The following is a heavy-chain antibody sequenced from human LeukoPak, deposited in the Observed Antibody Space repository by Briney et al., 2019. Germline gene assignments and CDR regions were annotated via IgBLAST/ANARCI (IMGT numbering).Heavy chain of an antibody. D-gene: IGHD3-16*01. Sequence: GGSLRLSCAVSGFTVSTNYMSWVRQAPGKGLEWVSVIYSGGPTYYADSVKGRFTISRDNSKNTLYLQMNSLRAEDTAVYYCARDPWGNGGMDVWGQGTTVTVSS. J-gene: IGHJ6*02. CDR1: GFTVSTNY. V-gene: IGHV3-66*01. CDR2: IYSGGPT. CDR3: ARDPWGNGGMDV.